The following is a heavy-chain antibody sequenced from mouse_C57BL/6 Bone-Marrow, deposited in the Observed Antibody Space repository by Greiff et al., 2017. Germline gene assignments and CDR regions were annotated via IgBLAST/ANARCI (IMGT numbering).Heavy chain of an antibody. CDR1: GYSFTGYY. Sequence: EVQLQQSGPELVKPGASVKISCKASGYSFTGYYMHWVKQSSEKSLEWIGEINPSTGGTSYNQKFKGKATLTVDKSSSTAYMQLKSLTSEDSAVYYCASRNLVDLDFVWLRQGYFDYWGQGTTLTVSS. CDR2: INPSTGGT. D-gene: IGHD2-2*01. CDR3: ASRNLVDLDFVWLRQGYFDY. V-gene: IGHV1-43*01. J-gene: IGHJ2*01.